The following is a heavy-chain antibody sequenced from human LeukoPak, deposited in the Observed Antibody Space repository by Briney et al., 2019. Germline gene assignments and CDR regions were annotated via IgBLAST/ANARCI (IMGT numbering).Heavy chain of an antibody. CDR2: IKQDGSEK. V-gene: IGHV3-7*01. Sequence: GGSLRLSCAASGSTFSNYWLSWVRQAPGKGLEWVADIKQDGSEKSKNSLYLQMNSLRAEDTAFYYCARDSPRGRFDSWGQGTLVTVSS. CDR1: GSTFSNYW. J-gene: IGHJ4*02. CDR3: ARDSPRGRFDS.